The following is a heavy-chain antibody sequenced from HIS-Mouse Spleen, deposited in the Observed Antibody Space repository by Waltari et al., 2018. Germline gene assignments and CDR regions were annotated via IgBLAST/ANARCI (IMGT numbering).Heavy chain of an antibody. Sequence: QLQLQESGPGLVTPSETLSLTCTVSGGSISSSSYYCGWIRQPPGKGLEWIGSIYYSWSTYYNPSLKSRVTISVDTSKNQFSLKLSSVTAADTAVYYCAREIPYSSSWYDWYFDLWGRGTLVTVSS. D-gene: IGHD6-13*01. V-gene: IGHV4-39*07. CDR1: GGSISSSSYY. CDR3: AREIPYSSSWYDWYFDL. CDR2: IYYSWST. J-gene: IGHJ2*01.